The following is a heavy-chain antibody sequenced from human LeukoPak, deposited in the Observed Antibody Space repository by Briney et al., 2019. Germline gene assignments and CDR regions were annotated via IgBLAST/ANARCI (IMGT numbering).Heavy chain of an antibody. J-gene: IGHJ6*03. V-gene: IGHV1-3*03. CDR2: INAGNGNT. CDR1: GYTFTGYY. Sequence: ATVKVSCKASGYTFTGYYIHWVRQAPGQRLEWMGWINAGNGNTKYSQEFQGRVTITRDTSASTAYMDLSSLRSEDMAVYYCARERWIAVAGAPSYYYMDVWGKGTTVTVSS. CDR3: ARERWIAVAGAPSYYYMDV. D-gene: IGHD6-19*01.